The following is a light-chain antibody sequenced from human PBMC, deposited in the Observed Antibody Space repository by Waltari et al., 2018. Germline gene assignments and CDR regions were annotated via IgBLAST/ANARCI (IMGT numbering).Light chain of an antibody. CDR2: GTS. CDR1: SSNIGAGYD. J-gene: IGLJ2*01. CDR3: QSYDSSLSVVV. V-gene: IGLV1-40*01. Sequence: QSVLTQPPSVSGAPGQRVTISSPGSSSNIGAGYDVHWYQQLPGTAPKLLIYGTSNRPSGVPDRFSGSKSGTSASLAITGLQAEDEADYYCQSYDSSLSVVVFGGGTKLTVL.